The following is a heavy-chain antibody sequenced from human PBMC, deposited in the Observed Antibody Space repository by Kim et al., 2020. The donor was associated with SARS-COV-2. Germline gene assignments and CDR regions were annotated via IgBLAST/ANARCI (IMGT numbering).Heavy chain of an antibody. CDR1: GFTFSSYA. CDR2: ISYDGSNK. J-gene: IGHJ3*02. CDR3: AREGERAYAFDI. Sequence: GGSLRLSCAASGFTFSSYAMHWVRQAPGKGLEWVAVISYDGSNKYYADSVKGRFTISRDNSKNTLYLQMNSLRAEDTAVYYCAREGERAYAFDIWGQGTMVTVSS. D-gene: IGHD1-1*01. V-gene: IGHV3-30*04.